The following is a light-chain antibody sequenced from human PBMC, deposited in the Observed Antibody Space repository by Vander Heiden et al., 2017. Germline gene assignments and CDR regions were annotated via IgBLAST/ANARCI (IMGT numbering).Light chain of an antibody. CDR2: AAS. CDR1: QSISNY. Sequence: DIQMTQSPSSLSASVGDRVSITCRASQSISNYLAWYQQKPGEVPKLLIYAASSLQSGVPSRFSGGVSGIDFTLTISNLLPEDVATYYCHRYNSLPTFGQGTRVEIK. CDR3: HRYNSLPT. V-gene: IGKV1-27*01. J-gene: IGKJ1*01.